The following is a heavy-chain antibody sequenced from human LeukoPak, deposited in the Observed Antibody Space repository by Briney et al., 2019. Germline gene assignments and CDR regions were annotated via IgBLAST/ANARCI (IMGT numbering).Heavy chain of an antibody. CDR3: ARAARYYAPFDY. J-gene: IGHJ4*02. CDR1: GFTFSAYN. D-gene: IGHD2-2*01. Sequence: GGSLRLSCAASGFTFSAYNMYWVRQAPGKGLEWISYNSRSSTTIYYADSVKGRFTISRDDAKNSLYLQINSLRDEDTAVYYCARAARYYAPFDYWGQGTLVTVSS. V-gene: IGHV3-48*02. CDR2: NSRSSTTI.